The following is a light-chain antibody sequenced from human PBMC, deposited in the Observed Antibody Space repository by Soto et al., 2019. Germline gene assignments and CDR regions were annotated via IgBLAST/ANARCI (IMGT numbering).Light chain of an antibody. CDR3: AAWDDSLNGWV. Sequence: QSVLTQAPSASGTPGQRGTISCSGSSSNIGSNTVSWYQQVPGTAPKLLIYSNDQRPSGVPDRFSGSKSGTSASLAIGGVQSEAEADYYCAAWDDSLNGWVFGGGTKLTVL. CDR1: SSNIGSNT. CDR2: SND. J-gene: IGLJ3*02. V-gene: IGLV1-44*01.